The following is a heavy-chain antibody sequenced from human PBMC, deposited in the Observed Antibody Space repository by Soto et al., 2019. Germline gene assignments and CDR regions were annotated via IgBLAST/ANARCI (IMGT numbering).Heavy chain of an antibody. V-gene: IGHV3-21*01. CDR1: GFTFSSYS. D-gene: IGHD3-3*01. CDR2: ISSSSSYI. J-gene: IGHJ6*03. CDR3: ARDSDFWSGYPMDV. Sequence: PGGFLRLSCAASGFTFSSYSMNWVRQAPGKGLEWVSSISSSSSYIYYADSVKGRFTISRDNAKNSLYLQMNSLRAEDTAVYYCARDSDFWSGYPMDVWGKGTTVTVSS.